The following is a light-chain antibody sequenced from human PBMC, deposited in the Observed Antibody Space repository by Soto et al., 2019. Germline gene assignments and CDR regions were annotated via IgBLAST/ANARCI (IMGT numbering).Light chain of an antibody. V-gene: IGLV2-14*01. Sequence: QSALTQPASVSGSPGQSINISCTGTSSDDGGYNYVSWYQQHPGKAPKLMIYDVSSRPSGVSNRFSGSKSGNTASLTISGLQAEDEADYYCSSYTSSSTLFGGGTQLTVL. CDR1: SSDDGGYNY. CDR3: SSYTSSSTL. J-gene: IGLJ2*01. CDR2: DVS.